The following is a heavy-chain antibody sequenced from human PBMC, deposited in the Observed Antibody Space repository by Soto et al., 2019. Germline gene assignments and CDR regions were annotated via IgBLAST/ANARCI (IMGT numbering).Heavy chain of an antibody. D-gene: IGHD1-20*01. V-gene: IGHV3-72*01. CDR3: ATPITGTTAY. CDR1: GFAFSDHY. CDR2: IRSQPYSYTT. Sequence: EVQLVESGGGLVQPGGSLRLSCAASGFAFSDHYMDWVRQAPGKGLEWVGRIRSQPYSYTTDYAATVKGRFTISRDDSKNSLYLQMNSLKTADTAVYYCATPITGTTAYWGRGTPVTVSS. J-gene: IGHJ4*02.